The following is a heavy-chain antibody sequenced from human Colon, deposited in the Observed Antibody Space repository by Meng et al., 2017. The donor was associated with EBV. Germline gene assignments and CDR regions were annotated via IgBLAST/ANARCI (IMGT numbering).Heavy chain of an antibody. Sequence: QVQLQESGPGLVKPSGTLSRTCVVSGGSIRNDQWWSWVRQAPGKGLEWIAYIHYSGSTYYSPSLKSRVTISVDTSKNQLSLKLSSMTAADTAVYYCARYVFDSSSLYSNWFDPWGQGNLVTVSS. CDR2: IHYSGST. CDR1: GGSIRNDQW. J-gene: IGHJ5*02. CDR3: ARYVFDSSSLYSNWFDP. D-gene: IGHD3-22*01. V-gene: IGHV4-4*02.